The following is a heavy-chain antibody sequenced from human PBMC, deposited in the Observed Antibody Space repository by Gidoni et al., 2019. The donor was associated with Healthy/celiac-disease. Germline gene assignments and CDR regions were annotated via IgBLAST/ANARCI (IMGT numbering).Heavy chain of an antibody. CDR3: AKNPGLGSGY. Sequence: EVQLLDSGGGLVQPGGSLRLFCAASGFTFSSYAMSGFRQAPGTGLEWVSAIRGSGGRKYYADSVKGRFTISRDNSKNTLYLQMNSLRAEDTAGYYCAKNPGLGSGYWGQGTLVTVSS. CDR1: GFTFSSYA. CDR2: IRGSGGRK. D-gene: IGHD2-15*01. V-gene: IGHV3-23*01. J-gene: IGHJ4*02.